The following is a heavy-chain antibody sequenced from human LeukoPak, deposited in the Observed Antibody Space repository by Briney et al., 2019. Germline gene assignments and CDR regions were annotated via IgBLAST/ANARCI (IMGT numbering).Heavy chain of an antibody. CDR3: AKKAQYNGNYPLDY. Sequence: GGSLRLSCAASGFTFTTYGMNWLRQAPGKGLEWVSYLSGRSNSIYYAESVKGRFTISRDNAKNSLYLQMNSLRAEDTALYFCAKKAQYNGNYPLDYWGQGTLVTVSS. J-gene: IGHJ4*02. CDR1: GFTFTTYG. V-gene: IGHV3-48*01. CDR2: LSGRSNSI. D-gene: IGHD1-26*01.